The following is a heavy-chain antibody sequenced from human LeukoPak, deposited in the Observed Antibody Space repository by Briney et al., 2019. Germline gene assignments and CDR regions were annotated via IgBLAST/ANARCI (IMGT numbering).Heavy chain of an antibody. CDR2: IRYDGRNK. CDR3: AKARYFDWLDDY. D-gene: IGHD3-9*01. Sequence: GGSLRLSCAASGFTFSSYGMHWVRQAPGKGLEWVAFIRYDGRNKYYADSVKGRFTISRDNSKNTLCLQMNSLRAEDTAVYYCAKARYFDWLDDYWGQGTLVTVSS. J-gene: IGHJ4*02. CDR1: GFTFSSYG. V-gene: IGHV3-30*02.